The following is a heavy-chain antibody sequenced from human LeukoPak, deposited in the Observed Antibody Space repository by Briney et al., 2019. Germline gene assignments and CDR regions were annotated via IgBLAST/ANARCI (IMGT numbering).Heavy chain of an antibody. CDR3: AKAGERATIRDY. J-gene: IGHJ4*02. D-gene: IGHD5-24*01. Sequence: GGSLRLSCAASGFTFSNAWMSWVRQAPGKGLEWVGRIKSKTDGGTTDYAAPVKGRFTISRDDSKNTLYLQMNSLRAEDTAVYYCAKAGERATIRDYWGQGTLVTVSS. V-gene: IGHV3-15*01. CDR1: GFTFSNAW. CDR2: IKSKTDGGTT.